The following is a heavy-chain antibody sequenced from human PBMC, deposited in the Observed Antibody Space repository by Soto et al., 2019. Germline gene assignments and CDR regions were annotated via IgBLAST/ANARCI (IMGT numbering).Heavy chain of an antibody. CDR1: GGSISSYY. Sequence: SETLSLTCTVSGGSISSYYWSWIRQPAGKGLEWIGRIYTSGSTNYNPSLKSRVTMSLDTSKNQFSLKLTSVTAADTALYYCARGNCSSPNCYSFSGYYGMDVWGQGTTVAVSS. CDR3: ARGNCSSPNCYSFSGYYGMDV. D-gene: IGHD2-2*01. V-gene: IGHV4-4*07. J-gene: IGHJ6*02. CDR2: IYTSGST.